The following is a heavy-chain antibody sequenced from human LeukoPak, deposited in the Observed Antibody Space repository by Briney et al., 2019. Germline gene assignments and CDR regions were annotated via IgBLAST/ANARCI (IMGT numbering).Heavy chain of an antibody. D-gene: IGHD2-15*01. Sequence: ASVKVSCKASGSTFSSYAISWVRQAPGQGLEWMGGIIPIFGTANYAQKFQGRVTITTDESTSTAYMELSSLRSEDTAVYYCAGPYCSGGSYTCGFDPWGQGTLVTVSS. V-gene: IGHV1-69*05. CDR2: IIPIFGTA. CDR3: AGPYCSGGSYTCGFDP. J-gene: IGHJ5*02. CDR1: GSTFSSYA.